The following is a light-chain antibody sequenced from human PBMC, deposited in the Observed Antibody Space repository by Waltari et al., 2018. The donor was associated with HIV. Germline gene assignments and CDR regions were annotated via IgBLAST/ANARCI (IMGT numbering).Light chain of an antibody. CDR1: RSVTGY. CDR2: DTS. J-gene: IGKJ4*01. Sequence: EIVLTQSPVTLSLSPGERATLSCRASRSVTGYLAWYQQKPGQSPRLLIYDTSNRATDIPARFSGSGSGTDFTLTISSLEPEDSAVYYCQQRTNWPPVLIFGGGTKVEIK. V-gene: IGKV3-11*01. CDR3: QQRTNWPPVLI.